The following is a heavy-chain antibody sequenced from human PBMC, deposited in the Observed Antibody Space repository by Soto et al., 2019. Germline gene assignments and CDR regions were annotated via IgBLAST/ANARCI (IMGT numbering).Heavy chain of an antibody. CDR3: ARGYSYGRDAFDI. CDR2: IYYSGST. D-gene: IGHD5-18*01. Sequence: SETLSLTCAVSGYSISSSNWWAWIRQPPGKGLEWIGYIYYSGSTYYNPSLKSRVTMSVDTSKNQFSLKLSSVTAVDTAVYYCARGYSYGRDAFDIWGQGTMVTVSS. V-gene: IGHV4-28*03. J-gene: IGHJ3*02. CDR1: GYSISSSNW.